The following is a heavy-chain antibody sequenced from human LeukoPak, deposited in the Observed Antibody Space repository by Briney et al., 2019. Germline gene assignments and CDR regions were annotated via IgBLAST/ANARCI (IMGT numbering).Heavy chain of an antibody. Sequence: GGSLRLSYAASGFTFSSYGMHWVRQAPGKGLEWVAVISYDGSNKYYADSVKGRFTISRDNSKNTLYLQMNSLRAEDTAVYYCAKELYQLPYFDYWGQGTLVTVSS. CDR2: ISYDGSNK. J-gene: IGHJ4*02. CDR1: GFTFSSYG. D-gene: IGHD2-2*01. CDR3: AKELYQLPYFDY. V-gene: IGHV3-30*18.